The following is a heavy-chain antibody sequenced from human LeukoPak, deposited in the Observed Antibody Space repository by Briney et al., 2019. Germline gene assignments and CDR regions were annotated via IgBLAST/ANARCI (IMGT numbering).Heavy chain of an antibody. V-gene: IGHV3-43*02. J-gene: IGHJ4*02. CDR1: GFTFDEHA. CDR3: AKDYVRDGYNYGFFQN. CDR2: ISGDGGST. Sequence: GGSLRLSCAASGFTFDEHAMHWVRQAPGKGLEWVSLISGDGGSTYYVVSVKGRFTISRDNSKNSLYLHMNSLTTEDTALYYCAKDYVRDGYNYGFFQNWGRGTLVTVSS. D-gene: IGHD5-24*01.